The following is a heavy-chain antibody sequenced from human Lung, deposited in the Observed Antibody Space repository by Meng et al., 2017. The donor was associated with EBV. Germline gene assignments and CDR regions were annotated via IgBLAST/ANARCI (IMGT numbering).Heavy chain of an antibody. D-gene: IGHD3-22*01. J-gene: IGHJ2*01. V-gene: IGHV7-4-1*02. CDR2: INTHTGNP. CDR1: GYNCINSE. CDR3: ARGGPYPDSSGFHWYFDL. Sequence: HVYVVPLSSELMDHGAYRKVCCTATGYNCINSEINWVQHAPLQGFGCIGGINTHTGNPTFGKGFTGRFVLSSDTSVRTANLQISSLKAEYTAVYYCARGGPYPDSSGFHWYFDLWGRGTLVTVSS.